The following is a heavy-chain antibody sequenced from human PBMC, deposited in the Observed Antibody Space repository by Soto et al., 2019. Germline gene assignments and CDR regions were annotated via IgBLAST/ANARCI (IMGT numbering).Heavy chain of an antibody. Sequence: KPSETLSLTCTVSGASISSSNWWSWVRQPPGKGLEWIGEIYHSGSTNYNPSLQSRVTISIDTSQNQFSLRMTSVTAADTAIYYRARDSANWYYFWGQGTLVTVSS. CDR1: GASISSSNW. J-gene: IGHJ4*02. V-gene: IGHV4-4*02. CDR2: IYHSGST. D-gene: IGHD1-1*01. CDR3: ARDSANWYYF.